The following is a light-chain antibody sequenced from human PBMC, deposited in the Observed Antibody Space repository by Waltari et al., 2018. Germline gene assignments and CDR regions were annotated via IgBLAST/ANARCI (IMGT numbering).Light chain of an antibody. V-gene: IGKV3-20*01. CDR2: GAS. CDR3: QQYDISPLT. CDR1: QTVRTTY. Sequence: EIVLTQSPGTLSLSPGDRATLSCRASQTVRTTYLAWYQQKPGQAPTLVIYGASSRAAGIPDRFSGSGSGTDFSLTISSLEPEDFAVYYCQQYDISPLTFGGGTKVEIK. J-gene: IGKJ4*01.